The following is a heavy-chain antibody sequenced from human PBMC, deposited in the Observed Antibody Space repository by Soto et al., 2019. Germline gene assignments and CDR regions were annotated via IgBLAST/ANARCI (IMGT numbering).Heavy chain of an antibody. D-gene: IGHD3-10*01. V-gene: IGHV3-23*01. CDR1: GFPCGTTD. CDR3: VKNSGWFNT. CDR2: IDGSGGIT. Sequence: QLLQSGGGLVQPGGSLTLSCAASGFPCGTTDMSWVRQAPGEGLEWVSTIDGSGGITFYADSVKGRFTISRDNSRNTVYLQMNSLRGDDTALYYCVKNSGWFNTWGQGALVTVSS. J-gene: IGHJ4*02.